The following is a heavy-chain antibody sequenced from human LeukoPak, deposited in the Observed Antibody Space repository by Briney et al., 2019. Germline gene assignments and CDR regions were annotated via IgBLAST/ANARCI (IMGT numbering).Heavy chain of an antibody. Sequence: QAGGSLRLSCAASGFTFSDYGMHWVRQAPGKGLEWVAVIWYDGSKKYYAESVKGRFTISRDNSKNTLYLQMNSLRAEDTALYYCARDDDRLGRSANWFDPWGQGTLVTVSS. D-gene: IGHD7-27*01. V-gene: IGHV3-33*01. CDR1: GFTFSDYG. J-gene: IGHJ5*02. CDR3: ARDDDRLGRSANWFDP. CDR2: IWYDGSKK.